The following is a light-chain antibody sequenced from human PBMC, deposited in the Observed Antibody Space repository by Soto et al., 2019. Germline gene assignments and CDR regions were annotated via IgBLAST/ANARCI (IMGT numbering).Light chain of an antibody. CDR3: QQYGKSPWT. Sequence: EIVLTQSPGTLSLSPGERATLSCRASESVNSNYLGWYQQKPGQAPRLLFYGASSGAAGIPDRFSGSGSGTDFTLTIRRLEPDDFAVYYCQQYGKSPWTFGQGTKVEIK. J-gene: IGKJ1*01. CDR2: GAS. V-gene: IGKV3-20*01. CDR1: ESVNSNY.